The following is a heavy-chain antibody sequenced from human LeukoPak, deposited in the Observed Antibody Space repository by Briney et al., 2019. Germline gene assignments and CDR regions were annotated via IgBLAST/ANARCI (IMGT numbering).Heavy chain of an antibody. CDR3: ARGGSIAAAGTGYFFDY. CDR1: GGSFSGYY. V-gene: IGHV4-34*01. CDR2: INHSGST. Sequence: PSETLSLTCAVSGGSFSGYYWSWIRQPPGKGLEWIGEINHSGSTNHNPSLKSGVTISVDTSKNQFSLRLSSVTAADTAVYYCARGGSIAAAGTGYFFDYWGQGTLVTVSS. D-gene: IGHD6-13*01. J-gene: IGHJ4*02.